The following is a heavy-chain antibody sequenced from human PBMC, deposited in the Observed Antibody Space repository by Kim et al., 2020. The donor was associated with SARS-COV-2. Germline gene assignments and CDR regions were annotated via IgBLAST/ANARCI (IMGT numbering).Heavy chain of an antibody. V-gene: IGHV4-59*08. CDR1: GGSLNNYY. Sequence: SETLSLTCTVSGGSLNNYYWSWIRQPPGKGLEWIGYVFSSGSTNINPSLESRVTISVDTSNNQFSLGLTSVTAADTALYYCARRRVGNNFYYFDFGAGEPWSPSPQ. J-gene: IGHJ4*02. CDR3: ARRRVGNNFYYFD. D-gene: IGHD1-1*01. CDR2: VFSSGST.